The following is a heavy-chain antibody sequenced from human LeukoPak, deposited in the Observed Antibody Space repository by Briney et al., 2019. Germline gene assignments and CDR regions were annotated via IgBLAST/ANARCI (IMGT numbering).Heavy chain of an antibody. CDR3: AKVLGASDNGGFGY. V-gene: IGHV3-21*01. CDR2: ISSRSSYI. D-gene: IGHD1-26*01. J-gene: IGHJ4*02. Sequence: KPGGPLRLSCAASGITFSDYSMNWVRQAPGKGLEWVSSISSRSSYIYYANSVKGRFIISRDNAKNSLYLQMNSLRAEDTALYYCAKVLGASDNGGFGYWGQGTLVTVSS. CDR1: GITFSDYS.